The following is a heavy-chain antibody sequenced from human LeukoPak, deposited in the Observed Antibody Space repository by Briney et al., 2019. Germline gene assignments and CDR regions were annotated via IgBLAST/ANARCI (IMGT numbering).Heavy chain of an antibody. J-gene: IGHJ6*03. CDR1: GFTFSSYS. V-gene: IGHV3-21*01. CDR2: ISSSSNYI. Sequence: GGSLRLSCAASGFTFSSYSMNWVRQAPGKGLEWVSSISSSSNYIYYADSVKGRFTISRDNAKNSLYLQMNSLRAEDTAVYYCARDRDCSSTSCYPAGYYMDVWGKGTTVTVSS. D-gene: IGHD2-2*01. CDR3: ARDRDCSSTSCYPAGYYMDV.